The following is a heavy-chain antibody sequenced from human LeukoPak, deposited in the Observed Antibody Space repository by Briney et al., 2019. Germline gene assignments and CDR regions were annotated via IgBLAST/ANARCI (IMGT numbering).Heavy chain of an antibody. V-gene: IGHV3-23*01. J-gene: IGHJ4*02. CDR3: AKVSVRGVIITYFDY. Sequence: GGSLRLSCAASGVTFSSYAMSWVRQAPGKGLEWVSAISGSGGSTYYADSVKGRFTISRDNSKNTLYLQMNSLRAEDTAVYYCAKVSVRGVIITYFDYWGQGTLVTVSS. CDR1: GVTFSSYA. D-gene: IGHD3-10*01. CDR2: ISGSGGST.